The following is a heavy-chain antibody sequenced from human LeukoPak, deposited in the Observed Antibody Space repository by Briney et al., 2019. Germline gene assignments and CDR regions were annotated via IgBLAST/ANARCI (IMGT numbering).Heavy chain of an antibody. J-gene: IGHJ4*02. Sequence: GGSLRLSCAASGSTFSGYSMNWVRQAPGKGLEWVSYISSSSTTIYYADSVKGRFTISRDNAKNSLYLQMNSLRAEDTAVYYCARGAPGLHYRSIDYWGQGTLVTASS. D-gene: IGHD4-11*01. CDR1: GSTFSGYS. V-gene: IGHV3-48*01. CDR2: ISSSSTTI. CDR3: ARGAPGLHYRSIDY.